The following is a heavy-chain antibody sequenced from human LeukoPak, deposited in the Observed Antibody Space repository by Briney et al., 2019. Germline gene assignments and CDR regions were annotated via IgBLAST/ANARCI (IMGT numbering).Heavy chain of an antibody. D-gene: IGHD4-11*01. Sequence: GGSLRLSCAASGFAFSTYAMSWVRQAPGKGLEWVSVISGSGGTRYYADSVKGRFSISRDNSKNTVDLQMNSLRAEDTAVYYCAKDVLPTVWSPEYWGQGTLVTVSS. CDR1: GFAFSTYA. J-gene: IGHJ4*02. V-gene: IGHV3-23*01. CDR3: AKDVLPTVWSPEY. CDR2: ISGSGGTR.